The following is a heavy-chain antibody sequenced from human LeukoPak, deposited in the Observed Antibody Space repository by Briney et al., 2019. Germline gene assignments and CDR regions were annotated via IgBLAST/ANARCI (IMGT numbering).Heavy chain of an antibody. CDR1: GFTFSSYW. V-gene: IGHV3-74*01. CDR2: INSDGSRT. D-gene: IGHD4-17*01. CDR3: ERAPYGDYESPTGMDV. J-gene: IGHJ6*02. Sequence: GGSLRLSCAASGFTFSSYWMHWVRQAPGKGLVWVARINSDGSRTSYADSVKGRFTISRDNAKNTLYPQMNSLSAEDTAVYYCERAPYGDYESPTGMDVWGQGTKVTVSS.